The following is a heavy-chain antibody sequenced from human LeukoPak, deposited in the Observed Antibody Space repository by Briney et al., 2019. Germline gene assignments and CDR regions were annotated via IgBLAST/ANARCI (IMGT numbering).Heavy chain of an antibody. D-gene: IGHD6-13*01. CDR2: ISWNSGSI. CDR3: ASSLYSTGWSLNSGSFDI. Sequence: GGSLRLSCAASGFTFDDYAMHWARQAPGKGLEWVSGISWNSGSIGYADSVKGRFTISRDNAKNTLYLQLNSLRAEDTAVYFCASSLYSTGWSLNSGSFDIWGQGTTVTVSS. CDR1: GFTFDDYA. V-gene: IGHV3-9*01. J-gene: IGHJ3*02.